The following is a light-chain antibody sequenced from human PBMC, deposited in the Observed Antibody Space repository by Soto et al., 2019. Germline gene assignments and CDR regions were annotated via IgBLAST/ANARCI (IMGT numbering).Light chain of an antibody. J-gene: IGLJ6*01. CDR1: SSDVGGYNE. V-gene: IGLV2-14*03. CDR2: DVT. Sequence: QSVLTQPASVSGSPGQSTTISCTGTSSDVGGYNEVSWYQQRPGKAPKLMIYDVTNRPSGVSNRFSGSKSGNTASLTISGLQAEDEDYYYSSALAAGSTLIFGRGSIVTVL. CDR3: SALAAGSTLI.